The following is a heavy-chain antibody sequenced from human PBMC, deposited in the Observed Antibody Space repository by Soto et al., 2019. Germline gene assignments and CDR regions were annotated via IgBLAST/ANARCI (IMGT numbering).Heavy chain of an antibody. CDR1: GHNFTAFW. J-gene: IGHJ5*01. Sequence: VESLKISCNASGHNFTAFWIHWGRQMPGKGLEWLGKIDPSDSYTNYSPSFEGHVTISTDNSITTAYLQWSSLRASDTALYFCARVHKNWFDSWAQGTMVTSPQ. V-gene: IGHV5-10-1*01. CDR2: IDPSDSYT. CDR3: ARVHKNWFDS.